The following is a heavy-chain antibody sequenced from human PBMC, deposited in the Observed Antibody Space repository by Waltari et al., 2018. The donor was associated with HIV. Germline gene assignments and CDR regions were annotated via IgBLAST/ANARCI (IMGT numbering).Heavy chain of an antibody. D-gene: IGHD3-3*01. CDR2: ISWNGGTI. V-gene: IGHV3-9*01. J-gene: IGHJ4*02. CDR3: AKDGRFWSTYFYYFDS. Sequence: VHLVESGGGLVKPGRSLRLSCAASGFTFDDDALHRVRQAPGKGLEWFSGISWNGGTIAYADSVRGRFTISRDNAKNSLYLQMNSLRPEDTALYYCAKDGRFWSTYFYYFDSWGQGTRVTVSS. CDR1: GFTFDDDA.